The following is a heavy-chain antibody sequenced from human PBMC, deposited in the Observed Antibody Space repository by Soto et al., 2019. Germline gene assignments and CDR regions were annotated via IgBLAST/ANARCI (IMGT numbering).Heavy chain of an antibody. CDR3: ARDSPQPRE. CDR2: ISANNGNT. Sequence: QVQLVQSGAEVKKPGASVKVSCKASGYTFTSYHITWVRQAPGQVLEWMGWISANNGNTNYAQKLQGRVTMTTDTSTRTAYMELRRLRSADTAVYYCARDSPQPREWGQGPLVTVSS. CDR1: GYTFTSYH. D-gene: IGHD2-2*01. J-gene: IGHJ4*02. V-gene: IGHV1-18*01.